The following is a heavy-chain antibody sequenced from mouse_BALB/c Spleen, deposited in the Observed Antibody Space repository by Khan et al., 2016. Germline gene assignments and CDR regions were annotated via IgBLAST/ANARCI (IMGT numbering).Heavy chain of an antibody. D-gene: IGHD2-1*01. Sequence: VQLQQSGAELVKSGASVKLSCTASGFNIKDYYMHWVKQRPAQGLEWIGWIDPENGDTECAPKFQGKATETADTSSNTAYLRLSSLTSEDTAVYYWNASCYGNYIYFDYWGQATTLTVSS. CDR2: IDPENGDT. J-gene: IGHJ2*01. CDR3: NASCYGNYIYFDY. CDR1: GFNIKDYY. V-gene: IGHV14-4*02.